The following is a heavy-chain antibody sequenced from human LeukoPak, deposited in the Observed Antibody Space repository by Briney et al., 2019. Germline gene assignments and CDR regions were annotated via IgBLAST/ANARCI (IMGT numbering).Heavy chain of an antibody. J-gene: IGHJ4*02. Sequence: ASVKVSCKASGYTFTSYDINWVRQAPGQGLEWMGIINPSGGSTSYAQKFQGRVTMTRDTSTSTVYMELSSLRSEDTAVYYCARDRVEWGSDYWGQGTLVTVSS. CDR2: INPSGGST. CDR3: ARDRVEWGSDY. D-gene: IGHD2-15*01. CDR1: GYTFTSYD. V-gene: IGHV1-46*01.